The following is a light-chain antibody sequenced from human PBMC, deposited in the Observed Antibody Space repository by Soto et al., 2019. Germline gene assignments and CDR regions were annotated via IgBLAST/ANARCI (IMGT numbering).Light chain of an antibody. J-gene: IGKJ4*01. CDR2: DAS. V-gene: IGKV1-5*01. CDR3: QQYYSYPLT. Sequence: SQIPLFSSTPSASVGDRVTNTFRASQSISSWLAWYQQKPGKAPKLLIYDASSLQSGVPSRFSGSGSGTDFTLTISCLQSEDFATYYCQQYYSYPLTFGGGTKVDIK. CDR1: QSISSW.